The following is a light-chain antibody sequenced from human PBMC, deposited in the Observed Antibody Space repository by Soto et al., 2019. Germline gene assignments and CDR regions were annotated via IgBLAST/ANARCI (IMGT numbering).Light chain of an antibody. V-gene: IGKV1-5*03. Sequence: DIQMTQSPSTLSASVGDRVTITCRASQSISSWLAWFQQKPGKAPKLLIYKASSLESGVPSRFSGSRSGTEFTLTISSLQPDDFATYYCQQYKSYSRTFGQGTKVEIK. CDR1: QSISSW. CDR3: QQYKSYSRT. J-gene: IGKJ1*01. CDR2: KAS.